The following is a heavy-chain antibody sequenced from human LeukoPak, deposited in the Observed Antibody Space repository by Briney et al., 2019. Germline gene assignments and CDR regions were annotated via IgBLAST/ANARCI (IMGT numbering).Heavy chain of an antibody. J-gene: IGHJ4*02. CDR2: INGDGRTT. CDR1: EFTFSNHW. D-gene: IGHD4-23*01. CDR3: ARGRPHGNDY. V-gene: IGHV3-74*01. Sequence: GGSLRLSCAASEFTFSNHWMHWVRQAPGKGLVWVSHINGDGRTTTYADSVKGRFRISRDNAKNTLYLQMNSLRVEDTAVYYCARGRPHGNDYWGQGTLVTVSS.